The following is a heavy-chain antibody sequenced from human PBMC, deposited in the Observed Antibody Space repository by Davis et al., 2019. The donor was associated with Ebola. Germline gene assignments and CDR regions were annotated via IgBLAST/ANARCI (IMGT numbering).Heavy chain of an antibody. V-gene: IGHV3-7*03. Sequence: GESLKTSCASSGFTFSSYWMSWVRQAPGKGLEWVANIKQDGSEKYYVDSVKGRFTISRDNAKNSLFLQMNSLKAEDTAVYFCGSDRTRNSFDYWGQGTLVTVSS. CDR2: IKQDGSEK. CDR1: GFTFSSYW. J-gene: IGHJ4*02. D-gene: IGHD1-14*01. CDR3: GSDRTRNSFDY.